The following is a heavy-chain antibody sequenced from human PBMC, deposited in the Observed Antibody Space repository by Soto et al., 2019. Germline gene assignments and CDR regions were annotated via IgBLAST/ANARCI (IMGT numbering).Heavy chain of an antibody. Sequence: ASVKVSCKASGYTFTSYPMHWVRQAPGQRLEWMGWINVGNSNTKYSQKFQGRVTISRDTSASTAYMELSSLRSEDTSVYYCARARYFYDSSGLDYWGQGALVTVSS. CDR2: INVGNSNT. CDR1: GYTFTSYP. V-gene: IGHV1-3*01. D-gene: IGHD3-22*01. J-gene: IGHJ4*02. CDR3: ARARYFYDSSGLDY.